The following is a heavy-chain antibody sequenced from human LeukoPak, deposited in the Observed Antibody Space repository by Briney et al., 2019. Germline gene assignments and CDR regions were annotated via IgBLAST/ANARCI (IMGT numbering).Heavy chain of an antibody. J-gene: IGHJ4*02. CDR1: GFNFSIYS. CDR2: ITRSSTTI. D-gene: IGHD2-21*01. CDR3: ARDHTDPGLFFDS. V-gene: IGHV3-48*01. Sequence: GGSLRLSCAASGFNFSIYSMNWVRQAPGKGLEWVSYITRSSTTIYYADSVKGRSTISRDNAKNSLYLQMNSLRVEDTAIYYCARDHTDPGLFFDSWGQGTLVTVSS.